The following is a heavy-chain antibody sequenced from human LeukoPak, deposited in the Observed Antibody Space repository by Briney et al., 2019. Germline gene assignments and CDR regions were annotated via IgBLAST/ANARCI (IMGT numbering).Heavy chain of an antibody. D-gene: IGHD2-2*01. V-gene: IGHV3-43*02. CDR3: AKDYHWIEFDP. Sequence: GGSLRPSCPASAFSFDDYSIHWVRQPPENVLEWVSLISGDGGSTYYADFVKGRFTISRDNSKNSLYLQMNSLRTEDTALYYCAKDYHWIEFDPWGQGTLVTVSS. J-gene: IGHJ5*02. CDR1: AFSFDDYS. CDR2: ISGDGGST.